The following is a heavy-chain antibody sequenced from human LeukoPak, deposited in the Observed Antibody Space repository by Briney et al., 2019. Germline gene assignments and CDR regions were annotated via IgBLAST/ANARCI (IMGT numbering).Heavy chain of an antibody. CDR1: GFTFSSYA. Sequence: GGSLRLSCAASGFTFSSYAMSWVRQAPGKGLEWVSAISGSGGSTHYADSVKGRFTISRDTSKNTLYLQMNSLRAEDTAVYYCAKGNKQPSIVGATTWFDPWGQGTLVTVSS. CDR3: AKGNKQPSIVGATTWFDP. J-gene: IGHJ5*02. V-gene: IGHV3-23*01. CDR2: ISGSGGST. D-gene: IGHD1-26*01.